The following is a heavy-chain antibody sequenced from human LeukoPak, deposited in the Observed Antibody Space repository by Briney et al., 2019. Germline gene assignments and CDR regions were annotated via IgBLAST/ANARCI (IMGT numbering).Heavy chain of an antibody. Sequence: PGGSLRLSCAASGFTFDDYAMHWVRQAPGKGLEWVSGISWNSGSIGYADSVKGRFTISRDNAKNSLYLQMNSLRAEDTALYYCAKGTSIVVVPADSEGAFDIWGQGTMVTVSS. CDR2: ISWNSGSI. CDR3: AKGTSIVVVPADSEGAFDI. V-gene: IGHV3-9*01. CDR1: GFTFDDYA. D-gene: IGHD2-2*01. J-gene: IGHJ3*02.